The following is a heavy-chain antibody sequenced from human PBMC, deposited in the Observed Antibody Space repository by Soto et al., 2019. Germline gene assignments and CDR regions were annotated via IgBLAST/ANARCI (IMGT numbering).Heavy chain of an antibody. J-gene: IGHJ5*02. D-gene: IGHD6-13*01. CDR1: GFTFSSYG. Sequence: GGSLRLSCAASGFTFSSYGMHWVRQAPGKGLEWVAVIWYDGSNKYYADSVKGRFTISRDNSKNTLYLQMNSLRAEDTAVYYCARSPVVSAAAGTVWFDPWGQGTLVTVSS. V-gene: IGHV3-33*01. CDR2: IWYDGSNK. CDR3: ARSPVVSAAAGTVWFDP.